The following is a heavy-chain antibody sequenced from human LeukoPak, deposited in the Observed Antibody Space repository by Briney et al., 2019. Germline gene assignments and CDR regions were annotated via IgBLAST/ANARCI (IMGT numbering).Heavy chain of an antibody. J-gene: IGHJ4*02. CDR1: GSTFDDYA. CDR3: AKGYGSGTYYNPFDF. V-gene: IGHV3-9*03. D-gene: IGHD3-10*01. Sequence: PGGSLRLSCAASGSTFDDYAMHWVRQAPGKGLDWVSSINWNSDSMAYADSVKGRFIISRDNAKNSLYLQMNSLRAEDMALYFCAKGYGSGTYYNPFDFWGQGTLVTVSS. CDR2: INWNSDSM.